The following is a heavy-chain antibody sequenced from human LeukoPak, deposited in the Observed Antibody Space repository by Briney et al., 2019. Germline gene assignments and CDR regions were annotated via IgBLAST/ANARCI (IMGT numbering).Heavy chain of an antibody. CDR1: GGSISSGGYY. CDR2: IYYSGST. J-gene: IGHJ4*02. Sequence: SQTLSLTCTVSGGSISSGGYYWSWIRQHPGKGLEWIGYIYYSGSTYYNPSLKSRVTISVDTSKNQFSLKLSSVTAADTALYYCAKDLTAVAGFFDYWGQGTLVTVSS. D-gene: IGHD6-19*01. CDR3: AKDLTAVAGFFDY. V-gene: IGHV4-31*03.